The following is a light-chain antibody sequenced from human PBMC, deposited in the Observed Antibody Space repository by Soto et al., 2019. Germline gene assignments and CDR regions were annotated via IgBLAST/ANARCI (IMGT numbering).Light chain of an antibody. CDR3: QQLNSYPYT. J-gene: IGKJ2*01. V-gene: IGKV1-9*01. CDR2: AAS. Sequence: DIQLTQSPSFLSASVGDRVTITCRASQGISSYLAWYQQKPGKAPKLLIYAASTLQRGVPSRFSGSGSGTEFTLTISRLQPEEFATYYCQQLNSYPYTFGQGTKLEIK. CDR1: QGISSY.